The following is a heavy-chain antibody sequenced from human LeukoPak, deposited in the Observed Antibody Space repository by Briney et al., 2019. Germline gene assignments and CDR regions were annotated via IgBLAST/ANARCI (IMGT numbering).Heavy chain of an antibody. J-gene: IGHJ3*02. CDR1: GFTFSTYN. CDR3: ARGLVGVSAAFDI. D-gene: IGHD1-26*01. V-gene: IGHV3-30*04. Sequence: LPGRSLRLSCEAPGFTFSTYNFHWVRQAPGKGLEWVAVISNDGKNKNYADFVKGRFTVSRDNSKNTLFLQMSTLRPEDTAVYHCARGLVGVSAAFDIWGQGTLVTVSS. CDR2: ISNDGKNK.